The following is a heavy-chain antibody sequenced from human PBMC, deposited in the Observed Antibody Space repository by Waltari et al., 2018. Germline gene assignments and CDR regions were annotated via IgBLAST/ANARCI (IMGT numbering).Heavy chain of an antibody. Sequence: EVQLLASGGGLVQQGGSMRLACAASGVTFSAYVMNWVRQAPGKGLEWVSSISDGGGIINYADSVKGRFTISRDNSKNTVYLQMKSLRAEDTAVYYCARGSGVDYWGQGTLVTISS. V-gene: IGHV3-23*01. CDR1: GVTFSAYV. J-gene: IGHJ4*02. D-gene: IGHD7-27*01. CDR3: ARGSGVDY. CDR2: ISDGGGII.